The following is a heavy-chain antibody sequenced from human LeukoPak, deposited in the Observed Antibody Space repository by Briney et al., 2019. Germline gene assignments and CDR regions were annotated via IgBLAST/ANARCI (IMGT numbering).Heavy chain of an antibody. CDR3: ARYSAGRYDFWSGYFHAFDI. CDR1: GGSISSGGNY. V-gene: IGHV4-61*09. Sequence: SETLSLTCTVSGGSISSGGNYWSWIRQPAGKGLEWIGHIYTSGSTKYNPSLKSRVTISVDTSKSQFSLKLTSVTAADTAMYYCARYSAGRYDFWSGYFHAFDIWGQGTMVTVSS. CDR2: IYTSGST. J-gene: IGHJ3*02. D-gene: IGHD3-3*01.